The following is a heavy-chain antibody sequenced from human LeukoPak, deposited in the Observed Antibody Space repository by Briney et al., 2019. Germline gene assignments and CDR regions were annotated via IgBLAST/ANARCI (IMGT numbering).Heavy chain of an antibody. J-gene: IGHJ5*02. CDR3: ARDGINYDTSMGPFDP. CDR2: IKQDGSEK. CDR1: GFTFSSYW. D-gene: IGHD3-9*01. Sequence: GGSLRLSCAASGFTFSSYWMSWVRQAPGKGLEWVANIKQDGSEKYYVDSVKGRFTISRDNSKNTVYLQMNSLRAEDTAVYYCARDGINYDTSMGPFDPWGQGTLVTVSS. V-gene: IGHV3-7*03.